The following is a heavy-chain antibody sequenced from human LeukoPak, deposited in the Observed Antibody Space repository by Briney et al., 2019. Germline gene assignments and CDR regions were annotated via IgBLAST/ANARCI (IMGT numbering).Heavy chain of an antibody. J-gene: IGHJ5*02. D-gene: IGHD1-26*01. Sequence: SETLSLTCTVSGGSTASSSHYWGWIRQPPGKGLEWIGYIYHSGSTYYNPSLKSRVTISVDRSKNQFSLKLSSVTAADTAVYYCASSGSRAANWFDPWGQGTLVTVSS. V-gene: IGHV4-30-2*01. CDR2: IYHSGST. CDR1: GGSTASSSHY. CDR3: ASSGSRAANWFDP.